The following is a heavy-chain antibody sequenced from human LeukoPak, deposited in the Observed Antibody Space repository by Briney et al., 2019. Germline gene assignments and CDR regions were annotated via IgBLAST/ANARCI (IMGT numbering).Heavy chain of an antibody. V-gene: IGHV3-23*01. Sequence: AGGSLRLSCAASGFTFSTSGMNWVRQAPGKGLEWVSAISGSGSSTYYADSVKGRFTISRDNSKNTLYLQMNSLRVEDTAVYYCAKIGVYAPGSHPVLGAFDIWGQGTMVTVSS. CDR1: GFTFSTSG. CDR3: AKIGVYAPGSHPVLGAFDI. J-gene: IGHJ3*02. D-gene: IGHD3-10*01. CDR2: ISGSGSST.